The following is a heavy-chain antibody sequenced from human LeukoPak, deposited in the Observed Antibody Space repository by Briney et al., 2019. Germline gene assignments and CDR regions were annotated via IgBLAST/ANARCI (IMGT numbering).Heavy chain of an antibody. J-gene: IGHJ4*02. CDR1: GGSFSGYY. V-gene: IGHV4-34*01. CDR2: INHSGST. Sequence: SETLSLTCAVYGGSFSGYYWSWIRQPPGKGLEWIGEINHSGSTNYNPSLKSRVTISVDTSKNQFSLKLSSVTAADTAVYYCARGDEQGYCSGGSCFPFDYWGQGVLVTVSS. CDR3: ARGDEQGYCSGGSCFPFDY. D-gene: IGHD2-15*01.